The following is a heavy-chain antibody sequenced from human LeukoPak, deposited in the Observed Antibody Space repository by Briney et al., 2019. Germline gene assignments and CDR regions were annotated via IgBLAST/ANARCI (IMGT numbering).Heavy chain of an antibody. CDR1: GGSISSCSYY. J-gene: IGHJ5*02. Sequence: SETLSLTCTVSGGSISSCSYYWSWIRQPAGKGLEWIGRIYTSGSTNYNPSLKSRVTISVDTSKNQFSLKLSSVTAADTAVYYCARALYYYDSSGYGGLDPWGQGTLVTVSS. V-gene: IGHV4-61*02. D-gene: IGHD3-22*01. CDR3: ARALYYYDSSGYGGLDP. CDR2: IYTSGST.